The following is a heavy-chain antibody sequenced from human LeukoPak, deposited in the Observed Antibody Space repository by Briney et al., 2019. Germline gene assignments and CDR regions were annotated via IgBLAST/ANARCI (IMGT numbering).Heavy chain of an antibody. CDR2: IYYSGST. D-gene: IGHD1-26*01. CDR1: GGSISSYY. Sequence: SETLSLTCTVSGGSISSYYWSWIRQPPGKELEWIGYIYYSGSTNYNPSLKSRVTISVDTSKNQCSLKLSSVTAADTAVYYCARDLRVGATRAFDYWGQGTLVTVSS. J-gene: IGHJ4*02. CDR3: ARDLRVGATRAFDY. V-gene: IGHV4-59*01.